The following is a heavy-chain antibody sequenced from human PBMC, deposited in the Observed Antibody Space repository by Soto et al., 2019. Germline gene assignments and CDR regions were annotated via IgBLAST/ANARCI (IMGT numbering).Heavy chain of an antibody. CDR1: GDSVSSNSAT. V-gene: IGHV6-1*01. CDR3: ARAAYSGSYQGYFDY. CDR2: TYYRSKWYS. D-gene: IGHD1-26*01. Sequence: SQTLSLTCAISGDSVSSNSATWNWIRQSPSRGLEWLGRTYYRSKWYSDYAVSVKSRITTNPDTSKNQFSLQLNSVTPEDTAVYYCARAAYSGSYQGYFDYWGQGTLVTVSS. J-gene: IGHJ4*02.